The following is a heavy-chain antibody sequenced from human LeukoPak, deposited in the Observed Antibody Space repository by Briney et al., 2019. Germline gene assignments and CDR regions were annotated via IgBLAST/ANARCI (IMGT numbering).Heavy chain of an antibody. CDR1: GGSFSGYY. CDR3: ARSTNYAPFDY. Sequence: PSETLSLTCAVYGGSFSGYYWSWLRQPPGKGLEWIGEINHSGSTNYNPSLKSRVTTSVDTSKNQFSLKLSSVTAADTAVYYCARSTNYAPFDYWGQGTLVTVSS. V-gene: IGHV4-34*01. CDR2: INHSGST. D-gene: IGHD2-2*01. J-gene: IGHJ4*02.